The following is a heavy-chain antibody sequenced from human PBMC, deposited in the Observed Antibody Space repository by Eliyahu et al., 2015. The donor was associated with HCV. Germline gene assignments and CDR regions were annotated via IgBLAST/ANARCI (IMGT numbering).Heavy chain of an antibody. CDR3: ARYADDLAFDN. CDR2: IDTNTGKP. J-gene: IGHJ4*02. D-gene: IGHD3-3*01. V-gene: IGHV7-4-1*02. CDR1: GYTFYDYA. Sequence: QVQLVQXGSELRKPGASVKVSCKASGYTFYDYAMNWVRQAPGHGLEWMGWIDTNTGKPTYAXGLTXRFXFSLDSSGSTAYLQISSLKAEDTAVYYCARYADDLAFDNWGQGTLVTVSS.